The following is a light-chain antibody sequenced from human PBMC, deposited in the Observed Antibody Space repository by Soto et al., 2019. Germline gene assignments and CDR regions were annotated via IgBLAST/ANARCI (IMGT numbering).Light chain of an antibody. CDR3: AAWDDSLSGPV. J-gene: IGLJ2*01. CDR1: SSNIGSNY. CDR2: RNX. Sequence: QSVLTQPPSASGTPGQRVTISCSGSSSNIGSNYVYWYQQLPGTAPKLLIYRNXXXPSGVPDRFSGSKSGTSASLAISGXXXXXXXXYYCAAWDDSLSGPVFGGGTKLTVL. V-gene: IGLV1-47*01.